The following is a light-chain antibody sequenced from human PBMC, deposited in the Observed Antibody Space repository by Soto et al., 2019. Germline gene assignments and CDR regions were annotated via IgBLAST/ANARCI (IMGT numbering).Light chain of an antibody. CDR1: QSISTW. CDR2: KAY. J-gene: IGKJ1*01. Sequence: IQLTQSPSSLSASLGDSVTITCRASQSISTWLAWYQQRKGKALHXLIYKAYILQSGVPSRFSGSGYGTEFNLTITSLQSDDFATYYCQQYNGYPWTFGQGTKGDIK. CDR3: QQYNGYPWT. V-gene: IGKV1-5*03.